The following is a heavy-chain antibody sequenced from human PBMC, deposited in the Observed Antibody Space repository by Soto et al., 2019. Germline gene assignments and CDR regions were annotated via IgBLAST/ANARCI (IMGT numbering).Heavy chain of an antibody. Sequence: QVQLVQSGAEVKKPGASVKVSCKASGYTFTSYDINWVRQATGQGLEWMGWMKPNSGNTGYAQKFQGRVTMTRNTSISTAYMELSSLRSEDTAVYYWARARIVVVPAEYYYYGMDVWGQGTTVTVSS. J-gene: IGHJ6*02. CDR2: MKPNSGNT. CDR3: ARARIVVVPAEYYYYGMDV. V-gene: IGHV1-8*01. D-gene: IGHD2-2*01. CDR1: GYTFTSYD.